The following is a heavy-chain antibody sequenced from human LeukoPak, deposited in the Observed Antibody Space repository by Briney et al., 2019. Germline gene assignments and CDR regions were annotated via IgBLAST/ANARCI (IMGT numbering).Heavy chain of an antibody. V-gene: IGHV3-64*01. CDR1: GFTFSSYA. CDR2: ISSNGGST. CDR3: AREQGYCSSTSCYIGYYYYYYMDV. D-gene: IGHD2-2*02. Sequence: GGSLRLSCAASGFTFSSYAMHWVRQAPGKGLEYVSAISSNGGSTYYANSVKGRFTISRDNSKNTLYLQMGSLRAEDMAVYYCAREQGYCSSTSCYIGYYYYYYMDVWGKGTTVTISS. J-gene: IGHJ6*03.